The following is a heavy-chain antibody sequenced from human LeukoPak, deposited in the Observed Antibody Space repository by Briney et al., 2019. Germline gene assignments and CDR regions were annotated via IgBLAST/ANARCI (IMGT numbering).Heavy chain of an antibody. CDR3: ARGSFYFDSSGYQYYFDY. J-gene: IGHJ4*02. Sequence: SETLSLTCTVSGGSISSYYWSWIRQPAGKGLEWIGRIYTSGSTNYKPSLKRRVTISVDTSKNQFSLKLSSVTAADTAVYYCARGSFYFDSSGYQYYFDYWGQGTLVTVSS. V-gene: IGHV4-4*07. D-gene: IGHD3-22*01. CDR2: IYTSGST. CDR1: GGSISSYY.